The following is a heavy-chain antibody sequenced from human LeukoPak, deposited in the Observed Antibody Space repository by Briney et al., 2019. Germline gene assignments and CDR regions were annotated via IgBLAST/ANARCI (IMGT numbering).Heavy chain of an antibody. CDR1: GGSISSGGYS. J-gene: IGHJ4*02. CDR3: ATLSSSGYYYPGIDY. D-gene: IGHD3-22*01. CDR2: IYHSGST. Sequence: PSETLSLTCAVSGGSISSGGYSWSWIRQPPGKGLEWIGYIYHSGSTYYNPSLKSRVTISVDRSKNQFSLKLSSVTAADTALYYCATLSSSGYYYPGIDYWGQGTLVTVSS. V-gene: IGHV4-30-2*01.